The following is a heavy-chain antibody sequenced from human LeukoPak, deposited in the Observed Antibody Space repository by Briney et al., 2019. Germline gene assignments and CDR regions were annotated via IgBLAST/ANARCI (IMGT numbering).Heavy chain of an antibody. D-gene: IGHD6-6*01. CDR3: AKGMEYSSFLRYLGGTFDY. V-gene: IGHV3-30*18. CDR2: ISYHGSNK. J-gene: IGHJ4*02. Sequence: GGSHHLSYEPPGFPFSRHGMHWVRQPPGKGLEWVAVISYHGSNKYYADSVKGRFTISRDNPKNTLYLQMNSLRAEHTAVYYCAKGMEYSSFLRYLGGTFDYWGQGTLVTVSS. CDR1: GFPFSRHG.